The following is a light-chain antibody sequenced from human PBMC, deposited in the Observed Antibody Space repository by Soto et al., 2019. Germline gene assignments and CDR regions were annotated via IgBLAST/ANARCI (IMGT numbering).Light chain of an antibody. CDR3: MQPLQTLIT. Sequence: DIVMTQTPLSLSVTPGQPASISCKSSQSLLHSDGKTFFYWYLQRPGQPPQLLIYEVSNRFSGVPDRFSGSGSGTDFTLTISRVETEDAGIYFCMQPLQTLITFGQGTRLEIQ. V-gene: IGKV2D-29*01. CDR1: QSLLHSDGKTF. J-gene: IGKJ5*01. CDR2: EVS.